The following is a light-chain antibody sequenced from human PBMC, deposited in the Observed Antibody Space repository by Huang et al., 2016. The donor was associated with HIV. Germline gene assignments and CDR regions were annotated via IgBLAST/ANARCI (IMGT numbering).Light chain of an antibody. V-gene: IGKV3-15*01. CDR3: QQYSNWPPWT. CDR2: GAS. Sequence: IVMTQSPATLSVSPGERATLSCTASQSVSSSLAWYQQIPGQAPRLLIYGASTRATGIPARFSGSGSGTEFTLTITSLQSEDFAVYYCQQYSNWPPWTFGQGIKVEVK. CDR1: QSVSSS. J-gene: IGKJ1*01.